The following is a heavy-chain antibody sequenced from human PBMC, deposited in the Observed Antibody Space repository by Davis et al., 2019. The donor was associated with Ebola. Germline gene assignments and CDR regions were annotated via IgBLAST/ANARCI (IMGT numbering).Heavy chain of an antibody. Sequence: SETLSLTCAVSGGSFSGYYWSWIRQPPAKGLEWIGEFNHSGITKYNPSLKSRVTISVDTSKNQFSLRLTSVTAADKAVYYCARGRVRYGMDAWGQGTTVTVSS. CDR1: GGSFSGYY. V-gene: IGHV4-34*01. CDR3: ARGRVRYGMDA. D-gene: IGHD3-10*01. J-gene: IGHJ6*02. CDR2: FNHSGIT.